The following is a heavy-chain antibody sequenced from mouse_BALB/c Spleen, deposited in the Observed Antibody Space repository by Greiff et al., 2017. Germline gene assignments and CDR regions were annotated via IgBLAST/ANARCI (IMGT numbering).Heavy chain of an antibody. V-gene: IGHV3-2*02. J-gene: IGHJ3*01. CDR2: ISYSGST. D-gene: IGHD2-4*01. Sequence: VQLVESGPGLVKPSQSLSLTCTVTGYSITSDYAWNWIRQFPGNKLEWMGYISYSGSTSYNPSLKSRISITRDTSKNQFFLQLNSVTTEDTATYYCAKGDYDGPLFAYWGQGTLVTVSA. CDR3: AKGDYDGPLFAY. CDR1: GYSITSDYA.